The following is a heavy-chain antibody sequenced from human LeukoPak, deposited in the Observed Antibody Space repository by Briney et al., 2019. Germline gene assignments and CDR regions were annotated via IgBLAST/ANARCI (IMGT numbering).Heavy chain of an antibody. D-gene: IGHD3-10*02. CDR3: AKDRSDNTSWYVGSH. Sequence: GSLRLSCAASGFTFSSYVMNWVRPAPGKGLEWVSAISGSGGSTYYADSVKGRFTISRDNSKNTVYLQMNSLRAEDTAVYYCAKDRSDNTSWYVGSHWGQGTLVTVSS. CDR1: GFTFSSYV. CDR2: ISGSGGST. V-gene: IGHV3-23*01. J-gene: IGHJ4*02.